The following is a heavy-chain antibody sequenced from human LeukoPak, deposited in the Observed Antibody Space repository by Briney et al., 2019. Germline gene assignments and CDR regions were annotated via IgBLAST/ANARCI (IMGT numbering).Heavy chain of an antibody. V-gene: IGHV3-30*02. D-gene: IGHD1-7*01. CDR2: IRYDGSNK. J-gene: IGHJ4*02. CDR1: GFTFSSYA. Sequence: GRSLRLSCAASGFTFSSYAMHWVRQAPGKGLEWVAFIRYDGSNKYYADSVKGRFTISRDNSKNTLYLQMNSLRAEDTAVYYCAKDRALLELPDSWGQGTLVTVSS. CDR3: AKDRALLELPDS.